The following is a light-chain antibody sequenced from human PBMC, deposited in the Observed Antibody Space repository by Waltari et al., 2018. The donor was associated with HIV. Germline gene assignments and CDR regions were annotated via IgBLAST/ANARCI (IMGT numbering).Light chain of an antibody. CDR2: GAS. CDR1: QGIFHS. CDR3: QQYNSYPRT. V-gene: IGKV1-16*01. Sequence: DIQMTQSPSSLSASVGDRVNITCRASQGIFHSLLWFQQKPGRAPKPLIYGASSLQNGGPSRFTGSRSGTDFTLNISSLQPEDFATYYCQQYNSYPRTFGGGTKVEIK. J-gene: IGKJ4*01.